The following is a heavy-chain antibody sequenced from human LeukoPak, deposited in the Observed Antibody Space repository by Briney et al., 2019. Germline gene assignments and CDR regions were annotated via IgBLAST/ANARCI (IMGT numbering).Heavy chain of an antibody. D-gene: IGHD2-2*01. CDR3: ARGVVVVAAAIQSYYYYGMDV. J-gene: IGHJ6*02. CDR1: GYTFTGYY. Sequence: ASVKVSCKASGYTFTGYYMHWVRQAPGQGLEWMGWINPNSGGTNYAQKFQGWVTMTRDTSISTAYMELSRLRSDDTAVYYCARGVVVVAAAIQSYYYYGMDVWGQGTTVTVSS. V-gene: IGHV1-2*04. CDR2: INPNSGGT.